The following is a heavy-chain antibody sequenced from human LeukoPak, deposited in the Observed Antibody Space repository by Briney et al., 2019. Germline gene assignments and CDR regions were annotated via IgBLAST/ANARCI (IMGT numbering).Heavy chain of an antibody. V-gene: IGHV3-48*02. CDR3: GRVCGLGSYSICQVAFDI. CDR1: GFTFSSYS. D-gene: IGHD3-10*01. Sequence: GGSLRLSCAASGFTFSSYSMNWVRQAPGKGLEWVSYISSSSSTIYYADSVKGRFTISRDNAKNSLYLQMNSLRDEDTAVYYCGRVCGLGSYSICQVAFDIWGQGTMVTVSS. CDR2: ISSSSSTI. J-gene: IGHJ3*02.